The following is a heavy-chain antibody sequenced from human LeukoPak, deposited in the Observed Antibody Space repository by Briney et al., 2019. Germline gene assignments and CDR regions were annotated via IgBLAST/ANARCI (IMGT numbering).Heavy chain of an antibody. J-gene: IGHJ4*02. Sequence: GGSLRLSCATSGFTFSNAWMGWVRQAPGRGLEWVGRVKSKTYGGTTDYAAPVKGRFAISRDDSEDTLYVQMNSLKTEDTAVYYCTTVYPVHDYLDYWGQGTLVTVSS. CDR3: TTVYPVHDYLDY. V-gene: IGHV3-15*01. D-gene: IGHD2-2*01. CDR1: GFTFSNAW. CDR2: VKSKTYGGTT.